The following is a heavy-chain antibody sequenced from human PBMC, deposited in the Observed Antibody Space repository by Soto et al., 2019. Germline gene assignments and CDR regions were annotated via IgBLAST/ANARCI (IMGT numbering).Heavy chain of an antibody. V-gene: IGHV1-24*01. J-gene: IGHJ3*02. CDR2: FDPEDGET. D-gene: IGHD3-22*01. CDR3: ATSIYDSSGYFTYAFDI. Sequence: AGKVSCKVSGYPLPELSMHWVGQATGKGLEWMGGFDPEDGETIYAQKFQGRVTMTEDTSTDTAYMELSSLRSEDTAVYYCATSIYDSSGYFTYAFDIWGQGTMVTVSS. CDR1: GYPLPELS.